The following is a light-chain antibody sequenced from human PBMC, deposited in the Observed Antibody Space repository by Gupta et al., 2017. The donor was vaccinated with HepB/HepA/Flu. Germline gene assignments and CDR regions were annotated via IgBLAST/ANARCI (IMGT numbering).Light chain of an antibody. Sequence: ELMLSQCTVRVPLCALERATLSCRASQTVSSSNLAWYQQKPGQAPRLLIYGISNRATGIPDRFSGSGSGTDFTLTISRLEPEDFAVYYCQYHDDSRLYTFGQGTRLEI. CDR3: QYHDDSRLYT. CDR2: GIS. CDR1: QTVSSSN. V-gene: IGKV3-20*01. J-gene: IGKJ2*01.